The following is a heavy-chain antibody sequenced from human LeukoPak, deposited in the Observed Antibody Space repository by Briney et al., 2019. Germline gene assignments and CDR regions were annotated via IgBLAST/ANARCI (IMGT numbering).Heavy chain of an antibody. V-gene: IGHV1-2*02. CDR2: INPNNGDT. CDR3: ARNGQLLSGGNWFDP. Sequence: ASVTVTCTASGYSFTGYYIHWVRQPPGQGPERMGWINPNNGDTKYAQKFHDMVTMTRDTSLTTAYMELTRLTSDDTAFYYCARNGQLLSGGNWFDPWVQGALVTVSS. D-gene: IGHD2-2*01. CDR1: GYSFTGYY. J-gene: IGHJ5*02.